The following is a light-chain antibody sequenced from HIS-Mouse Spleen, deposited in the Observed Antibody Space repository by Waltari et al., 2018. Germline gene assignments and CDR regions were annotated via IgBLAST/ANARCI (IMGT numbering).Light chain of an antibody. V-gene: IGLV2-23*01. CDR3: CSYAGSSTLV. J-gene: IGLJ2*01. CDR2: EGS. CDR1: SSDVGSYTL. Sequence: QSALTQPASVSGSPGQSITISCTGTSSDVGSYTLASWYQQHPGKAPKLMIYEGSKRPSGVSNRFSGSKSGNTASLTISGLQAEDEADYYCCSYAGSSTLVFGGGTKLTVL.